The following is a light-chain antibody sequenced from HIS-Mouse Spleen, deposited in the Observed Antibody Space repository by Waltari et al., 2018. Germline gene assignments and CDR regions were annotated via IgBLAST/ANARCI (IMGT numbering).Light chain of an antibody. J-gene: IGLJ3*02. Sequence: QSALTQPASVSGSPGQSITISCTGTSSDVGSYNLVSWYQQHPGKAPKLMIYEGSKRPSGVSHRFSGSKSGNTASLTSSGLQAEDEADYYCCSYAGSSTFGVFGGGTKLTVL. CDR3: CSYAGSSTFGV. CDR2: EGS. CDR1: SSDVGSYNL. V-gene: IGLV2-23*03.